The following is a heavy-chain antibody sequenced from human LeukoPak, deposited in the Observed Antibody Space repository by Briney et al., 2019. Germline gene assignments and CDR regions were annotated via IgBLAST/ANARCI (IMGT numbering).Heavy chain of an antibody. CDR2: ISGSGGST. CDR1: GFTFNNYA. CDR3: AKNSPPSLWFGELFVDY. V-gene: IGHV3-23*01. J-gene: IGHJ4*02. D-gene: IGHD3-10*01. Sequence: GGSLRLSCAASGFTFNNYAVSWVRQAPGKGLEWVSAISGSGGSTYYADSVKGRFTISRDNSKNTLYLQMNSLRAEDTAVYYCAKNSPPSLWFGELFVDYWGQGTLVTVSS.